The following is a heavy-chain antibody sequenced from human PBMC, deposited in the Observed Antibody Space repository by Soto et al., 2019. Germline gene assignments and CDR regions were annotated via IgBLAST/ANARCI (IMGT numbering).Heavy chain of an antibody. Sequence: PGGSLRLSCAASGFTFSSYGMHWVRQAPGKGLEWEVVISYDGSNKYYADSVKGRFTISRDNSKNTQYLQMNSLRAEDTAVYYCAIDFFSPDDYYDSSGYWPTLVYWGQGTLVTVSS. V-gene: IGHV3-30*03. CDR2: ISYDGSNK. D-gene: IGHD3-22*01. CDR1: GFTFSSYG. CDR3: AIDFFSPDDYYDSSGYWPTLVY. J-gene: IGHJ4*02.